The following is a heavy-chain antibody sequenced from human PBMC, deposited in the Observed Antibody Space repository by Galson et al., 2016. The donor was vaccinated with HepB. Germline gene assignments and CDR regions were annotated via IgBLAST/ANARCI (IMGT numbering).Heavy chain of an antibody. J-gene: IGHJ4*02. CDR2: IWDDGNYK. V-gene: IGHV3-33*01. D-gene: IGHD6-13*01. CDR1: GFSFSSYG. CDR3: AREMHVAAAAAFDF. Sequence: SLRLSCAASGFSFSSYGMHWVRQAPGKGLEWVALIWDDGNYKYYVDSVKGRFTISRDNSKNTLYLQMNSLRADDTAVYYCAREMHVAAAAAFDFWGRGTLVTVSS.